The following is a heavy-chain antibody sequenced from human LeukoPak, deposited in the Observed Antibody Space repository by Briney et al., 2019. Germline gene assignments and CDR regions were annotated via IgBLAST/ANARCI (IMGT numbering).Heavy chain of an antibody. CDR1: GFTFSSYW. Sequence: GGSLRLSCAASGFTFSSYWMSWVRQAPGKGLEWVSVIYSGGSTYYADSVKGRFTISRDNSKNTLYLQMNSLRAEDTAVYYCARGFYDSSGYYYPNFDYWGQGTLVTVSS. CDR3: ARGFYDSSGYYYPNFDY. CDR2: IYSGGST. J-gene: IGHJ4*02. V-gene: IGHV3-66*01. D-gene: IGHD3-22*01.